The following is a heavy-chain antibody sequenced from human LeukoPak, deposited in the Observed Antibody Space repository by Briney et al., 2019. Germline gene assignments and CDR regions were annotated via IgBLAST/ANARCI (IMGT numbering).Heavy chain of an antibody. CDR1: GFTFSSYA. CDR2: ISGSGGST. V-gene: IGHV3-23*01. Sequence: GGSLRLSCAASGFTFSSYAMSWVRQAPGKGLEWVSAISGSGGSTYYADSVKGRFTISRDNSKNTLYLQMDSLRAEDTAVYYCAKGNDFWSGYHFDYWGQGTLVTVSS. CDR3: AKGNDFWSGYHFDY. J-gene: IGHJ4*02. D-gene: IGHD3-3*01.